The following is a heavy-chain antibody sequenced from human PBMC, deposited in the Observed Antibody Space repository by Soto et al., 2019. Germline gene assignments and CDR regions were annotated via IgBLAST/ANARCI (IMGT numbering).Heavy chain of an antibody. Sequence: QVTLKESGPVLVKPTETLTLTCTVSGFSLSNARMGVSWIRQPPGKALEWLAHIFSNDEKSYSTSLKSRLTISKDTSKSQVVLTMTNMDPVDTATYYCARDLTYYDFWSGYSVKWFDPWGQGTLVTVSS. V-gene: IGHV2-26*01. CDR2: IFSNDEK. D-gene: IGHD3-3*01. CDR3: ARDLTYYDFWSGYSVKWFDP. CDR1: GFSLSNARMG. J-gene: IGHJ5*02.